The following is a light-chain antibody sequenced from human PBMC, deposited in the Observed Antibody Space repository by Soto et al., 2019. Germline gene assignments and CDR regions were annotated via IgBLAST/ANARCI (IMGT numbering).Light chain of an antibody. V-gene: IGKV1-39*01. J-gene: IGKJ1*01. Sequence: DIQMTQSPPSLSASVGDRVTITCRTRQTVSKYLNWYQQKPGKAPDLLVYTTSTLHSGVPSRFSGSGSGTDFTLTITSLQPEDFATYYCQQTYSLPRTFGPGTRVE. CDR3: QQTYSLPRT. CDR2: TTS. CDR1: QTVSKY.